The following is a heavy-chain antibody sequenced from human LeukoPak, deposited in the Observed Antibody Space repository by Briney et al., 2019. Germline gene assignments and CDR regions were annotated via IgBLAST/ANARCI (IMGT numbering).Heavy chain of an antibody. CDR1: GYTFTGYY. CDR3: ARGDICGDYAY. V-gene: IGHV1-2*02. Sequence: ASVKVSCKASGYTFTGYYIHWVRQAPGQGLEWMGWINPHSGGTNYAQKFQGRVTMTRDTSISTPYMELSRLRSADTAVYYCARGDICGDYAYWGQGTLVTVSS. J-gene: IGHJ4*02. CDR2: INPHSGGT. D-gene: IGHD4-17*01.